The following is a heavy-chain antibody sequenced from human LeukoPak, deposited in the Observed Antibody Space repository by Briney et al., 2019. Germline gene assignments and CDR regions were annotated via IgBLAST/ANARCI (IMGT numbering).Heavy chain of an antibody. CDR1: GGSISSYY. V-gene: IGHV4-59*01. D-gene: IGHD3-22*01. Sequence: SETLSLTCTVSGGSISSYYWSWIRQPPGKGLEWIGYIYYSGSTNYNPSLKSRVTISVDTSKNQFSLKLSSVTAADTAVYYCARAGYYYDSSGYLSYWYLDLWGRGTLVTVSS. CDR2: IYYSGST. CDR3: ARAGYYYDSSGYLSYWYLDL. J-gene: IGHJ2*01.